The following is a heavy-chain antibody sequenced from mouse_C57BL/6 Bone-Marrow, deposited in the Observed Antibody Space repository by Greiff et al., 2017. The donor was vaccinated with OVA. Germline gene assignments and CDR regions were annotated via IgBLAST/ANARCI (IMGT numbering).Heavy chain of an antibody. CDR2: IWSGGST. Sequence: VKLMESGPGLVQPSQSLSITCTVSGFSLTSYGVHWVRQSPGKGLEWLGVIWSGGSTDYNAAFISRLSISKDNSKRQVFFKMNSLQADDTARYYCARRGPAWFAYWGQGTLVTVSA. CDR3: ARRGPAWFAY. J-gene: IGHJ3*01. V-gene: IGHV2-2*01. CDR1: GFSLTSYG.